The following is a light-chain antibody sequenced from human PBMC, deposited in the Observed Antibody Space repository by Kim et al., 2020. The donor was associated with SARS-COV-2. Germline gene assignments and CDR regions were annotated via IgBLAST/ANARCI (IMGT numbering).Light chain of an antibody. CDR2: DND. Sequence: QSVLTQPPSVSAAPGHKVTISCSGSRSNIGNNPVSWYQQFPGTAPRLITYDNDKRPSGIPDRFSSSKSGTSATLGITGLRTGDEADYYCATRDSSLSVGVFGGGTKVTVL. CDR3: ATRDSSLSVGV. V-gene: IGLV1-51*01. CDR1: RSNIGNNP. J-gene: IGLJ3*02.